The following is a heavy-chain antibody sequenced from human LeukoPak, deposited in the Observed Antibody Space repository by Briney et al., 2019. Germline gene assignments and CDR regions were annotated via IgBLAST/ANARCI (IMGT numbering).Heavy chain of an antibody. Sequence: VASXKVSCKASGYTFTSYGISWVRQAPGQGIEGMGWISAYNGNKNYEQKLQGRVTMTTDTSTSRDYMELRRLRSDDTAVYYCARESRVTIFGVVIANGFGDDYWGQGTLVTVSS. J-gene: IGHJ4*02. V-gene: IGHV1-18*01. D-gene: IGHD3-3*01. CDR2: ISAYNGNK. CDR3: ARESRVTIFGVVIANGFGDDY. CDR1: GYTFTSYG.